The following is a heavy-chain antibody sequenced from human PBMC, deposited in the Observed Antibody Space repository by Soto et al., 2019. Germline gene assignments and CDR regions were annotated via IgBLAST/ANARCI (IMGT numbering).Heavy chain of an antibody. J-gene: IGHJ4*02. V-gene: IGHV3-74*01. Sequence: GGSLRLSCTASGFTFNNKWMHWVRQAPGKGLVWLSRIDGAAATTNYADSVKGRFTISRDNAKNIVFLHVNGLTDEDTAVYYCASGGAMGVDYWGQGTLVTVSS. D-gene: IGHD1-26*01. CDR3: ASGGAMGVDY. CDR1: GFTFNNKW. CDR2: IDGAAATT.